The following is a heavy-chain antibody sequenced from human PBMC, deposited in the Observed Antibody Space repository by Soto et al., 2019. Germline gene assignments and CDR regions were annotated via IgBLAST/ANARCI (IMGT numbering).Heavy chain of an antibody. CDR2: TSADGTVK. CDR1: GFTFSNFG. V-gene: IGHV3-30*18. J-gene: IGHJ4*02. Sequence: QVQLVESGGGVVQPGRSLRLSCAASGFTFSNFGMHWVRQAPGKGLEWVALTSADGTVKYYSDSVKGRFTISRDNSKNTLSLQMNSLGGEDTAIYYCAKDRGDGSGRGPDYWGQGTLLTVSS. D-gene: IGHD3-10*01. CDR3: AKDRGDGSGRGPDY.